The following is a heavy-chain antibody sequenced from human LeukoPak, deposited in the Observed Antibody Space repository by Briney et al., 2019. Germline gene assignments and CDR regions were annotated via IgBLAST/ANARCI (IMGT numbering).Heavy chain of an antibody. CDR1: GYPFTNYY. CDR3: AEMGEYRGY. J-gene: IGHJ4*02. V-gene: IGHV1-69*13. D-gene: IGHD3-16*01. CDR2: IIPIFGTA. Sequence: SVKISCKASGYPFTNYYIHWVRQAPGQGLEWMGGIIPIFGTANYARKFQGRVTITADESTSTAYMELSSLRSEDTAVYYCAEMGEYRGYWGQGTLVTVSS.